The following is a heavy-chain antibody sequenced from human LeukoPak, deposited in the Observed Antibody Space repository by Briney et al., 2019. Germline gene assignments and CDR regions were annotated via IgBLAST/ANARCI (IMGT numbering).Heavy chain of an antibody. Sequence: GGSLRLSCAASGFTFGYYWMHWFRQAPGKGLVWVSRIHSDGSSTTYADSVKGRFTISRDNATNTVDLQMNSLRVDDTAVYYCVIGGVGSFVLWGRGALVTVCS. CDR1: GFTFGYYW. CDR3: VIGGVGSFVL. D-gene: IGHD2-8*02. CDR2: IHSDGSST. J-gene: IGHJ2*01. V-gene: IGHV3-74*01.